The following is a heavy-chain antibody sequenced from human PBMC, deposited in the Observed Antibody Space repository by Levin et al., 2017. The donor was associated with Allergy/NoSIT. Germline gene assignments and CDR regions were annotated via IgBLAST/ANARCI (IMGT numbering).Heavy chain of an antibody. J-gene: IGHJ3*01. Sequence: SCAASGFTFDDYAMHWVRQAPGKGLEWVSGISWNSGSIGYADSVKGRFTISRDNAKNCLYLQMNSLRTEDTALYYCASDNIGLPYSVDVWRQGTLFTVSS. CDR3: ASDNIGLPYSVDV. V-gene: IGHV3-9*01. D-gene: IGHD2-21*01. CDR2: ISWNSGSI. CDR1: GFTFDDYA.